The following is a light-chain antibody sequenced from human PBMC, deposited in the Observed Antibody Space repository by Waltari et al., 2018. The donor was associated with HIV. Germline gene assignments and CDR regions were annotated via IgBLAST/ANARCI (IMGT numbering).Light chain of an antibody. J-gene: IGKJ4*01. CDR1: KNIGDW. V-gene: IGKV1-5*03. Sequence: QMTQFPSTLSASVGDRVTITCRPNKNIGDWVAWYQQKPGRAPKLLIYKTSYLENGVPSRLSGSRSVTEFSLTISSLQPEDFATYYCQQYDSFGGGTKVEIK. CDR3: QQYDS. CDR2: KTS.